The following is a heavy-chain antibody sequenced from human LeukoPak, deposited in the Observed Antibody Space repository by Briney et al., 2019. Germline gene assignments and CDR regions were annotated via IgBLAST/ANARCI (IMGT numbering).Heavy chain of an antibody. CDR2: ISSSSSYI. CDR3: VRAYRRGYSDDFDY. D-gene: IGHD3-22*01. V-gene: IGHV3-21*04. CDR1: GFTFSSYS. Sequence: SGGSLRLSCAASGFTFSSYSMNWVRQAPGKGLEWVSSISSSSSYIYYADSVKGRFTISRDNAKNSLYLQMNSLRGEDTALYYCVRAYRRGYSDDFDYWGQGTLVTVSS. J-gene: IGHJ4*02.